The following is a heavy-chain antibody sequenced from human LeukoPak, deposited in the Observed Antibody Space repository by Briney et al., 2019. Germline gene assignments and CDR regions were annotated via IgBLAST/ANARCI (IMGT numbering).Heavy chain of an antibody. CDR2: INTYNGNT. V-gene: IGHV1-18*01. D-gene: IGHD3-16*01. Sequence: ASVKVSCKASGYTFTSYGISWVRQAPGQGLEWMGWINTYNGNTNYAQKLQGRVTMTTDTSTSTADMELRSLRSDDTAVYYCARGGGRSTEGGVWFYYYYMDVWGKGTTVTVSS. CDR3: ARGGGRSTEGGVWFYYYYMDV. CDR1: GYTFTSYG. J-gene: IGHJ6*03.